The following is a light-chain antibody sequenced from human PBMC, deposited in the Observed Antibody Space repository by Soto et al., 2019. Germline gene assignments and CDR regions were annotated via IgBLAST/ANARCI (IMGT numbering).Light chain of an antibody. CDR2: GAS. Sequence: IGLTQSPGTLSLSPGESATLSCRASQSISDTLAWYQQKPGQAPRLLIYGASSRAAGIPARFSGSGSGTDFTLTITSLEPEDSAVYYCQQCGDWPRTFGGGTKVDIK. J-gene: IGKJ4*01. CDR3: QQCGDWPRT. CDR1: QSISDT. V-gene: IGKV3-11*01.